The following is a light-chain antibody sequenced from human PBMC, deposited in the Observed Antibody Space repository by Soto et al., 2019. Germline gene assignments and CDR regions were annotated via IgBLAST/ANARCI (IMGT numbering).Light chain of an antibody. CDR3: KQYGSSGT. J-gene: IGKJ1*01. V-gene: IGKV3-20*01. CDR2: GAS. CDR1: QSVSNNY. Sequence: EILLTQSPGTLSLSPGESASLSCRASQSVSNNYLAWYQQKPGQAPRLLIYGASNRATGIQDRFSGSGSGTDFTLTISRLEPEDFAVYYCKQYGSSGTCGQGTKVDIK.